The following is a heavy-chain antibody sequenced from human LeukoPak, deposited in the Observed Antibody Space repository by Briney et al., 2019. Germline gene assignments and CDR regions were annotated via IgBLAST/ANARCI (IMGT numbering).Heavy chain of an antibody. V-gene: IGHV3-53*01. D-gene: IGHD1-26*01. CDR2: IYSGGST. Sequence: GGSLRLSCAASGFTVSSNYMSWVRQAPGKGLEWVSVIYSGGSTYYADSVKGRFTISRDNSKNTLYLQMNSLRAEDTAVYYCAKEPGSYDPFDYWGQGTLVTVSS. CDR1: GFTVSSNY. J-gene: IGHJ4*02. CDR3: AKEPGSYDPFDY.